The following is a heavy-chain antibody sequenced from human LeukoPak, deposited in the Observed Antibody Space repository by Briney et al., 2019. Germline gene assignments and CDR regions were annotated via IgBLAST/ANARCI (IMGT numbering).Heavy chain of an antibody. J-gene: IGHJ4*02. CDR3: AKGGPRSAFDY. Sequence: GGSLRLSCAASGFTFSSYGMHRVRQAPGKGLEWVAVIWYDGSNKYYADSVKGRFTISRDNSKNTLYLQMNSLRAEDTAVYYCAKGGPRSAFDYWGQGTLVTVSS. CDR1: GFTFSSYG. CDR2: IWYDGSNK. V-gene: IGHV3-33*06.